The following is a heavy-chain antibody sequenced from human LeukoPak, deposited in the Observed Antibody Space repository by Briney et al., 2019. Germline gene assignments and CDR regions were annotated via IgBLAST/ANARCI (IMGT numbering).Heavy chain of an antibody. CDR1: GYTFTGYY. J-gene: IGHJ3*02. V-gene: IGHV1-2*02. CDR2: INPNSGGT. CDR3: ASYYYDSSGYYSHDAFDI. D-gene: IGHD3-22*01. Sequence: ASVKVSCKASGYTFTGYYMHWVRQAPGQGLEWMGWINPNSGGTNYAQKFQGRVTMTRDTSISTAYMELSRLRSDDTAVCYCASYYYDSSGYYSHDAFDIWGQGTMVTVSS.